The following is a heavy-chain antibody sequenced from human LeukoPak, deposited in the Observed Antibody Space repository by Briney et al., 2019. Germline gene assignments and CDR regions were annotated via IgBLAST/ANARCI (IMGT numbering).Heavy chain of an antibody. CDR2: ISGSGGST. D-gene: IGHD4-17*01. CDR1: GFTFSSYA. J-gene: IGHJ6*02. Sequence: GGSLRLSCAASGFTFSSYAMSWVRQAPGKGLEWVSAISGSGGSTYYADSVKGRFTISRDNSKNSLYLQMNSLRAEDTAVYYCARDHGDYTYYFYYGMDVWGQGTTVTVSS. V-gene: IGHV3-23*01. CDR3: ARDHGDYTYYFYYGMDV.